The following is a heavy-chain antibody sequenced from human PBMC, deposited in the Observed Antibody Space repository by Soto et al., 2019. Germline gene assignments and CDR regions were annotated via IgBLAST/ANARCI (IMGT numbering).Heavy chain of an antibody. CDR1: GYTFTGYY. D-gene: IGHD6-19*01. Sequence: QVQLVQSGAEVKKPGASVKVSCKASGYTFTGYYMHWVRQAPGQGLEWMGWINPNSGGTNYAQKFQAWVTMTRDTSISTAYMELRRLRSDDTAVYYCARGAVAGSSPSYYFDYWGQGTLVTVSS. J-gene: IGHJ4*02. V-gene: IGHV1-2*04. CDR3: ARGAVAGSSPSYYFDY. CDR2: INPNSGGT.